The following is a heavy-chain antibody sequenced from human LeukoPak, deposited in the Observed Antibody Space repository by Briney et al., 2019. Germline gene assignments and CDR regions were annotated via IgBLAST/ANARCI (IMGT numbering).Heavy chain of an antibody. V-gene: IGHV3-7*01. CDR1: VCTFGSYG. Sequence: PGGSPRLSCAASVCTFGSYGMSWVRKAPWKGLEWVANIKQDGSEKYYVDSVKGRFTISRDNAKNSLYLQMNSLRAEDTAVYYCARSTYFDYWGQGTLVTVSS. CDR3: ARSTYFDY. J-gene: IGHJ4*02. CDR2: IKQDGSEK.